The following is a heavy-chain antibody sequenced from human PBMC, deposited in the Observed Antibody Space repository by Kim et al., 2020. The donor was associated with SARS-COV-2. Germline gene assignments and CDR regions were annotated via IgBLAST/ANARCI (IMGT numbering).Heavy chain of an antibody. D-gene: IGHD4-4*01. CDR3: ARDGVRNDYSNQYYYYYYMDV. V-gene: IGHV3-30-3*01. Sequence: GGSLRLSCAASGFTFSSYAMHWVRQAPGKGLEWVAVISYDGSNKYYADSVKGRFTISRDNSKNTLYLQMNSLRAEDTAVYYCARDGVRNDYSNQYYYYYYMDVWGKGTTVTVSS. CDR2: ISYDGSNK. CDR1: GFTFSSYA. J-gene: IGHJ6*03.